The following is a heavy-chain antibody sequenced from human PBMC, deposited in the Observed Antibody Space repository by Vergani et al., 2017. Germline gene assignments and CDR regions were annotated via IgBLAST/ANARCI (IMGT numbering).Heavy chain of an antibody. CDR3: ARDTRESTRYYYYGMDV. CDR2: IRPYTGHT. V-gene: IGHV1-18*01. D-gene: IGHD2-2*01. J-gene: IGHJ6*02. CDR1: SHTFQTYG. Sequence: QVQLVQSGAELKKPGASVSVSCKGSSHTFQTYGISWVRQAPGKGLEWMAWIRPYTGHTIYAQKFQDRVTMTADTSTNTAYMELRSLRSDDTAVYFCARDTRESTRYYYYGMDVWGQGP.